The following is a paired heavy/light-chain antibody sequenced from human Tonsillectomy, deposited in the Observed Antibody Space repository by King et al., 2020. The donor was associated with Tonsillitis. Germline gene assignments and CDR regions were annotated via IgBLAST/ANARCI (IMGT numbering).Light chain of an antibody. Sequence: DIVMTQSPDSLTVSLGERATINCKSSQSLLYSSNNKNYLAWYQQRPGQPPKVLIYWASTRESGVPDRFSGSGSGTDFTLTISSLQAEDVAVYYCQQYYSTVYSFGQGTKLEMK. V-gene: IGKV4-1*01. CDR2: WAS. CDR3: QQYYSTVYS. J-gene: IGKJ2*03. CDR1: QSLLYSSNNKNY.
Heavy chain of an antibody. Sequence: EVQLLESGGGLIQPGESLRLSCEGSGFTFSYYGLNWVRQAPGKGLEWVSSITGSGDLTFYADSVKGRFTVSRDNSRNTVYLQMNSLRGEDTAVYYCAKDFDDGDHFDYWGQGTLVTVSS. V-gene: IGHV3-23*01. D-gene: IGHD4-17*01. CDR3: AKDFDDGDHFDY. J-gene: IGHJ4*02. CDR2: ITGSGDLT. CDR1: GFTFSYYG.